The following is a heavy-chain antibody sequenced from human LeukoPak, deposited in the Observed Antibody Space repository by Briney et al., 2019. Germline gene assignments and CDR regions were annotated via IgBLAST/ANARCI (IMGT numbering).Heavy chain of an antibody. J-gene: IGHJ4*02. Sequence: SETLSLTCTVSGGSISSYYWSRIRQPPGKGLEWIGYIYYSGSTNYNPSLKSRVTISVDTSKNQFSLKLSSVTAADTAVYYCARARTVTTRELFDYWGQGTRVTVSS. V-gene: IGHV4-59*01. CDR2: IYYSGST. D-gene: IGHD4-17*01. CDR3: ARARTVTTRELFDY. CDR1: GGSISSYY.